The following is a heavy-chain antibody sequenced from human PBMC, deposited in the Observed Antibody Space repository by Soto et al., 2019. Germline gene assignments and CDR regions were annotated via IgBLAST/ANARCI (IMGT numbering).Heavy chain of an antibody. CDR1: GGTFSSYA. CDR3: ARDLFGTTLAARPYYFDY. J-gene: IGHJ4*02. CDR2: IIPIFGTA. Sequence: ASVKVSCKASGGTFSSYAISWVRQAPGQGLEWMGGIIPIFGTANYAQKFQGRVTITADESTSTAYMELSSLRSEDTAVYYCARDLFGTTLAARPYYFDYWGQGTLVTVSS. D-gene: IGHD6-6*01. V-gene: IGHV1-69*13.